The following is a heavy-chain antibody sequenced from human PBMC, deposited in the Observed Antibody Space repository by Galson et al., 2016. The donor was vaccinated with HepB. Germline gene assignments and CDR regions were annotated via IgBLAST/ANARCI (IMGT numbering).Heavy chain of an antibody. Sequence: SLRLSCAASGFSLSTYAVSWVRQAPGKGLEWVSGISVNGASTFYADSVKGRFAISRANAKNTLYLQMNSLRAEDTAVYYCAKIKGRWVADYWGQGTLVTVSS. CDR2: ISVNGAST. CDR3: AKIKGRWVADY. D-gene: IGHD2-15*01. CDR1: GFSLSTYA. V-gene: IGHV3-23*01. J-gene: IGHJ4*02.